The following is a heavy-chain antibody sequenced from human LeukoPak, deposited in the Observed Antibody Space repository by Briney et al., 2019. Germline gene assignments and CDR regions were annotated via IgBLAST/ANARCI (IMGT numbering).Heavy chain of an antibody. Sequence: GASVKLSCKASGYTFTSYGISWVREAPGQGLEWMGWISAYNGNTNCAQKLQGRVTMTTDTSTSTAYMELRSLRSEDTAVYYCARVRQQLLDYWGQGALVTVSS. CDR1: GYTFTSYG. V-gene: IGHV1-18*01. J-gene: IGHJ4*02. D-gene: IGHD6-13*01. CDR2: ISAYNGNT. CDR3: ARVRQQLLDY.